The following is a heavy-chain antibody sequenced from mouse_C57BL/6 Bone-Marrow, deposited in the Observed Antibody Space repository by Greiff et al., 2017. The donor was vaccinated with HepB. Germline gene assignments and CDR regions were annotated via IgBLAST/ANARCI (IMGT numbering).Heavy chain of an antibody. D-gene: IGHD1-1*01. Sequence: VKLKESGPGLVAPSQSLSITCTVSGFSLTSYAISWVRQPPGKGLEWLGVIWTGGGTNYNSALKSRLSISKDNSKSQVFLKMNSLQTDDTARYYCARSIYYYGSGYFDVWGTGTTVTVSS. CDR1: GFSLTSYA. CDR3: ARSIYYYGSGYFDV. J-gene: IGHJ1*03. CDR2: IWTGGGT. V-gene: IGHV2-9-1*01.